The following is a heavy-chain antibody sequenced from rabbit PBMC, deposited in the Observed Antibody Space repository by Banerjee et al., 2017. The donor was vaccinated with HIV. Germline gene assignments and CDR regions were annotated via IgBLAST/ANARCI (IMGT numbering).Heavy chain of an antibody. CDR3: ARGRWIDSGGYAGLGL. Sequence: QSLEESGGDLVKPGASLTLTCTASGFSFSSSYWICWVRQAPGKGLEWIACIYAGSSGSTYYASWAKGRFTISKTSSTTVTLQMTSLTAADTATYFCARGRWIDSGGYAGLGLWGPGTLVTVS. J-gene: IGHJ4*01. D-gene: IGHD6-1*01. V-gene: IGHV1S40*01. CDR1: GFSFSSSYW. CDR2: IYAGSSGST.